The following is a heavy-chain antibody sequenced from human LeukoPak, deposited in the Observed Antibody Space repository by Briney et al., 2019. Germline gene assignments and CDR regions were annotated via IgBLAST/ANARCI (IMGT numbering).Heavy chain of an antibody. Sequence: GASVKVSCTASGGTFSSYAISWVRQAPGQGLEWMGGIIPIFGTANYAQKFQGRVTITADESTSTAYMELSSLRSEDTAVYYCARDHQGHYDILTGYFAINWFDPWGQGTLVTVSS. CDR1: GGTFSSYA. D-gene: IGHD3-9*01. CDR2: IIPIFGTA. J-gene: IGHJ5*02. V-gene: IGHV1-69*01. CDR3: ARDHQGHYDILTGYFAINWFDP.